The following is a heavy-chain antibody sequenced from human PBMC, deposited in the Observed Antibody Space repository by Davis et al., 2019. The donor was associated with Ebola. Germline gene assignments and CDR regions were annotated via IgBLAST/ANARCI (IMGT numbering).Heavy chain of an antibody. D-gene: IGHD3-3*01. CDR3: AKDYSPVLRFLEYLDRAGLSD. Sequence: SLKISCVASGFTFDDYAMHWVRQAPGKGLEWVSGINWNSGSIGYADSVKGRFTISRDNAKKSLYLQMNSLRTEDTAFYYCAKDYSPVLRFLEYLDRAGLSDWGQGTLVTVSS. CDR2: INWNSGSI. CDR1: GFTFDDYA. V-gene: IGHV3-9*01. J-gene: IGHJ4*02.